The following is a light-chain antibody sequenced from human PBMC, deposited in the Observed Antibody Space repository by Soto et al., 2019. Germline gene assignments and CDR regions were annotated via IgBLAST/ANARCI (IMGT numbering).Light chain of an antibody. CDR3: QSADSSGAYV. V-gene: IGLV3-25*02. J-gene: IGLJ1*01. Sequence: YELTQPPSVSVSPGQTARITCSGDTLPRQYPYWYQQKPGQAPVLIINKNSERPSGIPERFSGSTSGTTVTLTISGVQAEDEADYYCQSADSSGAYVFGTGTKV. CDR1: TLPRQY. CDR2: KNS.